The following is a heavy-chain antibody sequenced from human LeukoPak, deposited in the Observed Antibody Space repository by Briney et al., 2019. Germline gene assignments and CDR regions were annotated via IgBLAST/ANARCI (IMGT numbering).Heavy chain of an antibody. Sequence: ASVTVSCKASGYTFTSYDINWVRQAAGQGLEWMGWMNPNSGNTGYAQKFQGRVTMTRNTSISTAYMELSSLRSEDTAVYYCARGGSYSRGRLKRNWFDPWGQGTLVTVSS. CDR1: GYTFTSYD. CDR2: MNPNSGNT. V-gene: IGHV1-8*01. CDR3: ARGGSYSRGRLKRNWFDP. J-gene: IGHJ5*02. D-gene: IGHD6-13*01.